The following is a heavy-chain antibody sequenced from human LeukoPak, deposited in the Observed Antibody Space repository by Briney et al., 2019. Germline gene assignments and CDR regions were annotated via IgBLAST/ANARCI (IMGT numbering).Heavy chain of an antibody. CDR2: IYPGGSET. CDR3: ARASRDGYNQNFDH. Sequence: GKSLKISCKGLGYSFSSYWNAWVRQRPGKGLEWMGIIYPGGSETRYDPSFQGQVTISADSSTSTAYLQWSSLRASDTAMYYCARASRDGYNQNFDHWGQGTPVTVSS. V-gene: IGHV5-51*01. J-gene: IGHJ4*02. CDR1: GYSFSSYW. D-gene: IGHD5-24*01.